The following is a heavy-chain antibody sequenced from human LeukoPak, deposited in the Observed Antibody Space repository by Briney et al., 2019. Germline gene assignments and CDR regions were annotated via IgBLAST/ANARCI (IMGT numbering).Heavy chain of an antibody. Sequence: ETLSLTRTVAGGFISNCYWIWCRQPPRKGLEWIGYIYYSGSTNYNPSLKSRVTISVDTSKNQFSLKLSSVTAADTAVYYCASAKRGSRIFDYWGRGTLVTVSS. J-gene: IGHJ4*02. V-gene: IGHV4-59*12. CDR1: GGFISNCY. CDR3: ASAKRGSRIFDY. D-gene: IGHD1-14*01. CDR2: IYYSGST.